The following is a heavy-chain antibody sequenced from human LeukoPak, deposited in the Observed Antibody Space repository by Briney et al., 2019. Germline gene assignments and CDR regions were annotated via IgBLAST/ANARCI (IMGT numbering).Heavy chain of an antibody. CDR1: GYSFTSYW. D-gene: IGHD3-10*01. V-gene: IGHV5-51*01. J-gene: IGHJ4*02. CDR2: IYPGDSDT. CDR3: VMAPLWFGELYPPF. Sequence: GESLKISCKGSGYSFTSYWIGWVRQMPGKGLEWMGIIYPGDSDTRYSPPFQGQVIISADKSISTAYLQWSSLKASDTAMYYCVMAPLWFGELYPPFWGQGTLVTVSS.